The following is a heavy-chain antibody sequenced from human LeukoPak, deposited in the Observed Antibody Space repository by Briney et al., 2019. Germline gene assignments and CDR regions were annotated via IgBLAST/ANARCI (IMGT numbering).Heavy chain of an antibody. J-gene: IGHJ4*02. CDR3: AKGINWELRYYFDY. CDR2: ISGSGGST. Sequence: LSGGSLRLSCAASGFTFSSYAMSWVRQAPGKGLEWASAISGSGGSTYYADSVKGRFTISRDNSKNTLYLQMNSLRAEDTAVYYCAKGINWELRYYFDYWGQGTLVTVSS. CDR1: GFTFSSYA. V-gene: IGHV3-23*01. D-gene: IGHD1-26*01.